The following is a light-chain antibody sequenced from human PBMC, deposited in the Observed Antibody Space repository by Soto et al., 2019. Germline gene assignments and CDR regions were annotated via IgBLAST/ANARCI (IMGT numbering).Light chain of an antibody. CDR1: SSDVGRYSF. V-gene: IGLV2-11*01. Sequence: QSALTQPRSVSGSPGQSVTISCTGTSSDVGRYSFVSWYQQHPGKAPKLIIYDVYKRPSGVPDRFSGSKSGNTASLTISGLQADDETDYYCCSHAGSSVVFGTGTKVTVL. CDR3: CSHAGSSVV. J-gene: IGLJ1*01. CDR2: DVY.